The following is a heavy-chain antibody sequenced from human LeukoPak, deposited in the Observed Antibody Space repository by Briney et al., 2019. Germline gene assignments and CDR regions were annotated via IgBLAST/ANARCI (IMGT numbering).Heavy chain of an antibody. D-gene: IGHD3-22*01. V-gene: IGHV4-34*01. CDR1: GGSFSGYY. CDR3: ASRTTYYYDTY. Sequence: SETLSLTCAVYGGSFSGYYWSWIRQPPGKGLEWIGEINHSGSTNYNPSLKRRVTISVDTSKNQFSLKLSSVTAADTAVYYCASRTTYYYDTYWGQGTLVTVSS. CDR2: INHSGST. J-gene: IGHJ4*02.